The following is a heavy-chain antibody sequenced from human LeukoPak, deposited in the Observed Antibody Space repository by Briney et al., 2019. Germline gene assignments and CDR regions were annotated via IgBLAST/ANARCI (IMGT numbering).Heavy chain of an antibody. J-gene: IGHJ6*03. CDR2: INTNTGNP. CDR3: AREVVFIVGEYYYYYYMDV. Sequence: AASVKVSCKASGYTFTSYAMNWVRQAPGQGLEWMGWINTNTGNPAYAQGFTGRFVFSLDTSVSTAYLQISSLKAEDTAVYYCAREVVFIVGEYYYYYYMDVWGKGTTVTVSS. CDR1: GYTFTSYA. V-gene: IGHV7-4-1*02. D-gene: IGHD3-22*01.